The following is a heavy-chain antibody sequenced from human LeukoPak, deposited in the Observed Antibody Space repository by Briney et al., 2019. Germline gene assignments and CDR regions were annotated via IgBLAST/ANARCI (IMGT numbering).Heavy chain of an antibody. Sequence: GGSLRLSCAASGLTFSDHYMDWVRQAPGKGLEWLGRTRNKANSFTTEYAASVKGRFTMSRDDSKHSLYLQISSLHTGDTAVYYCGRGPPCGRGVWPSLYDYYMDVWGKGTTVTVSS. V-gene: IGHV3-72*01. D-gene: IGHD1-26*01. CDR2: TRNKANSFTT. CDR3: GRGPPCGRGVWPSLYDYYMDV. CDR1: GLTFSDHY. J-gene: IGHJ6*03.